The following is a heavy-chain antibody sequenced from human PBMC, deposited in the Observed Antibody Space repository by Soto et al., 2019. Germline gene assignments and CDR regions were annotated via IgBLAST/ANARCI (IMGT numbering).Heavy chain of an antibody. CDR2: ISYDGGDK. Sequence: GSLRLSCGASGFTFTSYGMHWVRQAPGKGLEWVAVISYDGGDKYYADSVKGRFTISRDNSKNTLYLQMNSLRAEDTAVYYCAKASGYCSSSTCSRLIYYYYGMDVWGQGTTVTVSS. CDR3: AKASGYCSSSTCSRLIYYYYGMDV. V-gene: IGHV3-30*18. J-gene: IGHJ6*02. CDR1: GFTFTSYG. D-gene: IGHD2-2*01.